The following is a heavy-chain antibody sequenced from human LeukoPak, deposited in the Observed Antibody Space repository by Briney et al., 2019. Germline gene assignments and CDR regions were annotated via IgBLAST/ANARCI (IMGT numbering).Heavy chain of an antibody. J-gene: IGHJ6*03. CDR1: GGSISSYY. Sequence: SETLSFTCTVSGGSISSYYWSWIRQPPGKGLEWIGYIYYSGSTNYNPSLKSRVTISVDTSKNQFSLKLTSVTAADTAVYYCARDSVDTASYHYYMDVWGKGTTVTVCS. V-gene: IGHV4-59*01. D-gene: IGHD5-18*01. CDR3: ARDSVDTASYHYYMDV. CDR2: IYYSGST.